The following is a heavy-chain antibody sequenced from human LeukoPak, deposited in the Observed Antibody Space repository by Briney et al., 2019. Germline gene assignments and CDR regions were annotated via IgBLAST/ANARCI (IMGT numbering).Heavy chain of an antibody. CDR3: ARGYCGTDNCYAGPNFDY. D-gene: IGHD2-2*01. V-gene: IGHV3-7*03. Sequence: PGGSLRLSCVVSGFTFSNYCMAWVRQTPGKGLEWVANIKQSGGEKYYVDSVEGRFTISRDNSKNSLYLQMNSLRAEDTAMYYCARGYCGTDNCYAGPNFDYWGQGNLVTVSS. CDR1: GFTFSNYC. CDR2: IKQSGGEK. J-gene: IGHJ4*02.